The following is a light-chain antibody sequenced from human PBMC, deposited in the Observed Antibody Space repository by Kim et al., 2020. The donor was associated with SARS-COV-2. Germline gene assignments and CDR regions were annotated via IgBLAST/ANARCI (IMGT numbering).Light chain of an antibody. V-gene: IGLV3-9*01. CDR1: NIGCGN. Sequence: VALGQTARSTCDADNIGCGNEHWYQQKQGQAPVVVIYSNTSRPSGIPERFSGRNSGNTATLTISGAQAGDEADYYCQVGDNGTARVFGGGTKVTVL. CDR2: SNT. CDR3: QVGDNGTARV. J-gene: IGLJ3*02.